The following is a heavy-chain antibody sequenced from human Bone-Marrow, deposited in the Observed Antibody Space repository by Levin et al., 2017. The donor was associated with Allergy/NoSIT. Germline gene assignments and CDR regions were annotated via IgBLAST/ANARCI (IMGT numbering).Heavy chain of an antibody. CDR3: ARDLLGSSGSYSGWHNWFDP. CDR2: INPNSGGT. CDR1: GYTFSYHY. V-gene: IGHV1-2*02. J-gene: IGHJ5*02. Sequence: AASVKVSCKASGYTFSYHYIHWVRQAPGQGLEWMGWINPNSGGTNYAEKLQGRVSMTTDTSISTAYMELNRLRSDDTAIYYCARDLLGSSGSYSGWHNWFDPWGQGTLVTVSS. D-gene: IGHD6-19*01.